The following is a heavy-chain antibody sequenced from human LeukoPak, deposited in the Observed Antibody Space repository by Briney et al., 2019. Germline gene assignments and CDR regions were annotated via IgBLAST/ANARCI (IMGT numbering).Heavy chain of an antibody. CDR1: GGSISSSSYY. D-gene: IGHD6-19*01. V-gene: IGHV4-39*01. J-gene: IGHJ4*02. CDR3: AREPWYSSGWLDPIDY. CDR2: IYYSGST. Sequence: SETLSLTCTVSGGSISSSSYYWGWIRQPPGKGLEWIGSIYYSGSTYYNPSLKSRVTISVDTSKNQFSLKLSSVTAADTAVYYCAREPWYSSGWLDPIDYWGQGTLVTVSS.